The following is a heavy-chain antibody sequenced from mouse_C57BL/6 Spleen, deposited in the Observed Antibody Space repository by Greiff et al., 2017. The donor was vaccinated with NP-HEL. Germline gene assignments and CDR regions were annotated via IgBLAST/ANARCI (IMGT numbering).Heavy chain of an antibody. CDR1: GYSFTGYF. J-gene: IGHJ4*01. CDR2: INPYNGDT. D-gene: IGHD2-5*01. V-gene: IGHV1-20*01. Sequence: VQLQQSGPELVKPGDSVKISCKASGYSFTGYFMNWVMQSHGKSLEWIGRINPYNGDTFYNQKFKGKATLTVDKSSSTAHMELRSLTSEDSAVYYCARGGYSNSNYYAMDYWGQGTSVTVSS. CDR3: ARGGYSNSNYYAMDY.